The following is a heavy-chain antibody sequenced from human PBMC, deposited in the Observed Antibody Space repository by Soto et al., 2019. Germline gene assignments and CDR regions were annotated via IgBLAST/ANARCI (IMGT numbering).Heavy chain of an antibody. Sequence: GGSLRLSCAASGFTFSSYWMSWVRQAPGKGLEWVANIKQDGSEKYYVDSVKGRFTISRDNAKNSLYLQMNSLRAEDTAVYYCAKNSGYDWNYMDVWGKGTTVTXSS. CDR1: GFTFSSYW. V-gene: IGHV3-7*01. CDR2: IKQDGSEK. CDR3: AKNSGYDWNYMDV. D-gene: IGHD5-12*01. J-gene: IGHJ6*03.